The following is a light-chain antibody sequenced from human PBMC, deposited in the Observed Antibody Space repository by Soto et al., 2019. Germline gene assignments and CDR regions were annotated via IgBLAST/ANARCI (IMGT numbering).Light chain of an antibody. Sequence: EIVLTQSPGTLSLSPGERATLSCRASQSVSSSYLAWYQQKPGQAPRLLIYGASSRATGIPDRFSGSGSGTEFTLTISSLQSEDFAIYYCQQYNDWTWTFGQGTKVDI. V-gene: IGKV3-20*01. CDR1: QSVSSSY. CDR2: GAS. CDR3: QQYNDWTWT. J-gene: IGKJ1*01.